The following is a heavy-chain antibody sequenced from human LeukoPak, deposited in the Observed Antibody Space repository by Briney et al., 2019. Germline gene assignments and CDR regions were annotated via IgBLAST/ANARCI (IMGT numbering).Heavy chain of an antibody. J-gene: IGHJ5*02. D-gene: IGHD6-13*01. Sequence: GGSLRLFCAASGFPFSVYYMSWLRESTQKGLEGVSYIISSSSYTNYADSVKGRFTISRDNAKNSLYLQMNSLRAEDTAVYYCARGPREQQLFKNWFDPWGQGTLVTVSS. CDR2: IISSSSYT. CDR1: GFPFSVYY. CDR3: ARGPREQQLFKNWFDP. V-gene: IGHV3-11*05.